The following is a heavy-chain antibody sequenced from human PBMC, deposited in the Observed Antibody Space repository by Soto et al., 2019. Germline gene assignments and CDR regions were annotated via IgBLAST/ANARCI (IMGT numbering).Heavy chain of an antibody. CDR3: VRGTSGLSGSYYNPYY. Sequence: SVKVSCKASGGTFSSYAISWVRQAPGQGLEWMGGIIPIFGTANYAQKFQGRVTITADESTSTAYMELSSLRSEDTAVYYCVRGTSGLSGSYYNPYYWGQGTLVTVSS. J-gene: IGHJ4*02. V-gene: IGHV1-69*13. D-gene: IGHD1-26*01. CDR2: IIPIFGTA. CDR1: GGTFSSYA.